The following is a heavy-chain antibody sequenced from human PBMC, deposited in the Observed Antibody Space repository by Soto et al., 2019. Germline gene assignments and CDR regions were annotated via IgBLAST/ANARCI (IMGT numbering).Heavy chain of an antibody. CDR1: GFTFSSYG. V-gene: IGHV3-30*03. CDR2: ISYDGSNK. Sequence: QVQLVESGGGVVQPGRSLRLSCAASGFTFSSYGMHWVRQAPGKGLEWVAVISYDGSNKYYADSVKGRFTISRDNSKNTLYLQMNSLRAEDTAVYYCATDQGDTWGQGTLVTVSS. J-gene: IGHJ5*02. CDR3: ATDQGDT.